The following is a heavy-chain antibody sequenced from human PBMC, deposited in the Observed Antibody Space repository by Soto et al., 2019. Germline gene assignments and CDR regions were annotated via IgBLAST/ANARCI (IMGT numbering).Heavy chain of an antibody. CDR3: VRHRSSREVPFDN. CDR1: GYSISGTSFY. Sequence: SETLSLTCTFSGYSISGTSFYLGWIRQSSGKGLEWIASIYSSGSTFYNLSLKSRLSLSVDTSKNQFSLRLQSVTAADTAVYYCVRHRSSREVPFDNWGQGTLVTVSS. V-gene: IGHV4-39*01. J-gene: IGHJ4*02. CDR2: IYSSGST.